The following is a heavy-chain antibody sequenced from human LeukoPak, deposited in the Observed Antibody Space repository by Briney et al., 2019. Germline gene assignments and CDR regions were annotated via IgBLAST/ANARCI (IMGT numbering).Heavy chain of an antibody. CDR2: INHSGST. Sequence: SETLSLTCAVYGGSFSGYYWSWIRQPPGKGLEWIGEINHSGSTNYNPSLKSRVTISADTSKNQFSLKLSSVTAADTAVYYCARVAGHRLPFDLWGQGTLVTVSS. CDR3: ARVAGHRLPFDL. V-gene: IGHV4-34*01. D-gene: IGHD2-15*01. CDR1: GGSFSGYY. J-gene: IGHJ5*02.